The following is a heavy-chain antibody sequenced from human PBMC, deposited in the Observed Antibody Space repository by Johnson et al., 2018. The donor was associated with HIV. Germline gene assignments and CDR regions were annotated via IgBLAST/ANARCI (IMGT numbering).Heavy chain of an antibody. CDR1: GFTFSSYG. CDR3: AKGEGGDIVATIEPTFDI. J-gene: IGHJ3*02. V-gene: IGHV3-33*06. CDR2: IWYDGSNK. D-gene: IGHD5-12*01. Sequence: QVQLVESGGGVVQPGRSLRLSCVVSGFTFSSYGMHWVRQAPGKGLEWVAVIWYDGSNKYYADSVKGRFTISRDNSKNTVYLQMNSLRAEDTAVYYCAKGEGGDIVATIEPTFDIWGQGTMVTVSS.